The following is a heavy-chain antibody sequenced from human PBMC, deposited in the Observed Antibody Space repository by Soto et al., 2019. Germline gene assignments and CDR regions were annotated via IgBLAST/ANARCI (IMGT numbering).Heavy chain of an antibody. D-gene: IGHD5-18*01. V-gene: IGHV3-9*01. CDR1: GFTFDDYA. J-gene: IGHJ6*02. Sequence: GGSLRLSCAASGFTFDDYAMHWVRQAPGKGLEWVSGISWNSGSIGYADSVKGRFTISRDNAKNSLYLQMNSLRAEDTALYYCAKPLGRYSYGHYYGMDVWGQGTTVTVSS. CDR3: AKPLGRYSYGHYYGMDV. CDR2: ISWNSGSI.